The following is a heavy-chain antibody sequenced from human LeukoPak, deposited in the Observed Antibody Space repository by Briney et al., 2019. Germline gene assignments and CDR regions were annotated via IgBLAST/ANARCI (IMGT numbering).Heavy chain of an antibody. J-gene: IGHJ6*03. CDR3: AKGSGSYSRYYYYHMDV. CDR2: ISSSGTTI. V-gene: IGHV3-48*03. D-gene: IGHD3-10*01. Sequence: PGGSLRLSCAASGFTFSSFEMNWVRQAPGKGLEWVSHISSSGTTIYDADSVKGRFTISRDNAKNSLYLQMNSLRVEDTAVYYCAKGSGSYSRYYYYHMDVWGKGTTVTVSS. CDR1: GFTFSSFE.